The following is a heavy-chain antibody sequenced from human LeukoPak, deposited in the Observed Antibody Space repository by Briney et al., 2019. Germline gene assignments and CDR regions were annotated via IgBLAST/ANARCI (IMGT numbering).Heavy chain of an antibody. Sequence: GASVKVSCKASGYTFTSYDINWVRQATGQGLEWMGWMNPNSDNTGYAQKFQGRVTMTRNTSISTAYMELSGLRSEDTAVYYCARGGGDIVVGYGMDVWGQGTTVTVSS. D-gene: IGHD2-2*01. CDR2: MNPNSDNT. V-gene: IGHV1-8*01. CDR1: GYTFTSYD. CDR3: ARGGGDIVVGYGMDV. J-gene: IGHJ6*02.